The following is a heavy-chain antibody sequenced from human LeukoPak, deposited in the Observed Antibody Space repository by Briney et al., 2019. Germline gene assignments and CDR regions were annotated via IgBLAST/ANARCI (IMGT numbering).Heavy chain of an antibody. V-gene: IGHV4-39*07. CDR1: GGSISSSSYY. J-gene: IGHJ5*02. Sequence: SETLSLTCTVSGGSISSSSYYWGWIRQPPGKGLEWIGSIYYSGSTYYNPSLKSRVTISVDTSKNQFSLKLSSVTAADTAVYYCARGQGVTVIKVGKNWFDPWSQGTLVTVSS. D-gene: IGHD3-22*01. CDR3: ARGQGVTVIKVGKNWFDP. CDR2: IYYSGST.